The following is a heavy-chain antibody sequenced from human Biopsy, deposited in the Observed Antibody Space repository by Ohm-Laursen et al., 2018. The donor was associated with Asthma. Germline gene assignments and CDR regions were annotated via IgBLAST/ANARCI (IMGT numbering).Heavy chain of an antibody. CDR1: AYTFTRAG. Sequence: GASVKPSSKTSAYTFTRAGITWARQPPGQGLGWRGCISVYNGNTKVAQKLQDRVTMITDTSTSTAYMELRSLRSDDTAVYFCARAVDYSHYYGIDVWGQGTTVTVS. CDR3: ARAVDYSHYYGIDV. D-gene: IGHD3-10*01. V-gene: IGHV1-18*01. J-gene: IGHJ6*02. CDR2: ISVYNGNT.